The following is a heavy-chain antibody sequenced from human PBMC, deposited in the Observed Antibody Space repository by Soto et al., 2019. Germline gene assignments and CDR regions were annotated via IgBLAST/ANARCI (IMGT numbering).Heavy chain of an antibody. V-gene: IGHV5-51*01. CDR3: ARDPRGSSWYYYYGMDV. D-gene: IGHD6-13*01. Sequence: GESLKISCKGSGYSFTSYWIGWVRQMPGKGLEWMGIIYPGDSDTRYSPSFQGQVTISADKSISTAYLQWSSLKASDTAMYYCARDPRGSSWYYYYGMDVWGQGTTVTVSS. CDR1: GYSFTSYW. J-gene: IGHJ6*02. CDR2: IYPGDSDT.